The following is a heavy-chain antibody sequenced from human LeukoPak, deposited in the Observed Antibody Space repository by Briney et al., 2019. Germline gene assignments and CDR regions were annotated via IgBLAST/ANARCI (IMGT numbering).Heavy chain of an antibody. Sequence: GGSLRLSCAASGFTFSSYAMHWVRQAPGKGLEFVSAISSNGGSTYYANSVQGRFTISRDNSKNTLYLQMGSLKTEDMAVYFCAGALYWGGGCPRGGGAFDYWGQGTLVTVSS. D-gene: IGHD2-21*02. CDR3: AGALYWGGGCPRGGGAFDY. CDR1: GFTFSSYA. CDR2: ISSNGGST. V-gene: IGHV3-64*01. J-gene: IGHJ4*02.